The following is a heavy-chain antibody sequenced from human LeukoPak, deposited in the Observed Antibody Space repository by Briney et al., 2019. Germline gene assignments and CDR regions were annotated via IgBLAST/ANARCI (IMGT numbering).Heavy chain of an antibody. J-gene: IGHJ4*02. V-gene: IGHV1-69*13. CDR1: GGTFSSYA. CDR2: IIPIFGTA. CDR3: ARGSGELLEGYYYFDY. D-gene: IGHD1-26*01. Sequence: ASVKVSCKASGGTFSSYAISWVRQAPGQGLEWMGGIIPIFGTANYAQKFQGRVTITADESTSTAYMELSSLRSEDTAVYYCARGSGELLEGYYYFDYWGQGTLVTVSS.